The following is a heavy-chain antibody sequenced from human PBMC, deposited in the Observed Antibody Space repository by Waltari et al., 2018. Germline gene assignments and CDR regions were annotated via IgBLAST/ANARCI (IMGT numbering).Heavy chain of an antibody. V-gene: IGHV4-38-2*01. CDR1: GYSISSGYY. CDR2: IYHSGST. J-gene: IGHJ3*02. Sequence: QVQLQESGPGLVKPSETLSLTCAVSGYSISSGYYWGWIRQPPGKGLEWIGSIYHSGSTYYNPSLRSRVTISVDTSKIQFSLNLSSVTAADTAVYYCARRGLYAMGRIAFDIWGQGTMVTVSS. CDR3: ARRGLYAMGRIAFDI. D-gene: IGHD2-8*01.